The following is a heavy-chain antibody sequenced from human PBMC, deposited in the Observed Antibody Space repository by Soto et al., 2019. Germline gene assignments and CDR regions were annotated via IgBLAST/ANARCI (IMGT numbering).Heavy chain of an antibody. J-gene: IGHJ4*02. CDR3: ARRYSSGWHFDY. V-gene: IGHV3-66*04. CDR1: GFTVIGNY. CDR2: IYASGNT. Sequence: EVQLLDSGGGLVQPGGSLRLSCAASGFTVIGNYMTWVRQAPGKGLEWVSLIYASGNTYYPDSLKGRFTISRDNSKNTLYLQMNSLRAEDTAVYYCARRYSSGWHFDYWGQGTLVTVSS. D-gene: IGHD6-19*01.